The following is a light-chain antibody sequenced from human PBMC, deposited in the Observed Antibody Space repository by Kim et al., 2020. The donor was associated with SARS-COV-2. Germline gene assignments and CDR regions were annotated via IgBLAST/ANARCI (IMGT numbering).Light chain of an antibody. CDR2: GAS. J-gene: IGKJ2*01. Sequence: EIVLTQSPGTLSLSPGERATLSCRASQSVSSSYLACYQQKPGQAPRLLIYGASSRATGIPDRFSGSGSGTDFTLTISRLEPEDFAVYYCQQYGSSPPKYTFGQGTKLEI. CDR1: QSVSSSY. CDR3: QQYGSSPPKYT. V-gene: IGKV3-20*01.